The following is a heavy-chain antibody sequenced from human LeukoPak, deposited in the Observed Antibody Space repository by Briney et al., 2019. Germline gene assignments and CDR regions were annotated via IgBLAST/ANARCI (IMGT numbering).Heavy chain of an antibody. J-gene: IGHJ3*02. V-gene: IGHV4-61*09. CDR3: ARDPRHHSGTFDI. Sequence: KPSETLSLTCSVSGVSISSGSYCWSWIRQPAGKGLEWIGHIYTSGNTNYNPSLKSRVTISLDMSQNQFSLRLRSVTAADTAGYYCARDPRHHSGTFDIWGQGTMVTVSS. CDR1: GVSISSGSYC. CDR2: IYTSGNT. D-gene: IGHD2-15*01.